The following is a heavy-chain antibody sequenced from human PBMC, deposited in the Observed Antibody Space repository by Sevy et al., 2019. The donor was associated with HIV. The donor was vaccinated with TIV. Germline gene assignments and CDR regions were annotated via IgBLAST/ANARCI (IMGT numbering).Heavy chain of an antibody. CDR2: IYTSGST. D-gene: IGHD5-12*01. J-gene: IGHJ4*02. CDR1: GGSISSYY. Sequence: SETLSLTCTVSGGSISSYYWSWIRQPAGKGLEWIGRIYTSGSTNYNPSLKSRVTMSVDTSKNQFSLKLSSVTAADTAVYCCARDGTLVATFREYYFDYWGQGTLVTVSS. CDR3: ARDGTLVATFREYYFDY. V-gene: IGHV4-4*07.